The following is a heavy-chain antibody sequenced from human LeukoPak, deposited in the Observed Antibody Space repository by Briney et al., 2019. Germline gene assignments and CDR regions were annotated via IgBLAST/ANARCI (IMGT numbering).Heavy chain of an antibody. V-gene: IGHV4-34*01. D-gene: IGHD6-13*01. CDR3: ARKWEYSSSWIFDY. CDR2: INHSGST. CDR1: GGSFNGYY. J-gene: IGHJ4*02. Sequence: PSETLSLTCAVYGGSFNGYYWSWIRQPPGKGLEWIGEINHSGSTNYNPSLKSRVTISVDTSKNQFSLKLSSVTAADTAVYYCARKWEYSSSWIFDYWGQGTLVTVSP.